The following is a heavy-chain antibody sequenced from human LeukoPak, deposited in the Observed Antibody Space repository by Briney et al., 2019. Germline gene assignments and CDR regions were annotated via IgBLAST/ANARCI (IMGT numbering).Heavy chain of an antibody. D-gene: IGHD3-10*01. V-gene: IGHV3-64*01. CDR3: ARAHDLYGSGSYYISPSDY. Sequence: GGSLRLSCAASGFTFSSYAMHWVRQAPGKGLEYVSAISSNGGSTYYANSVKGRFTISRDNSKNTLYLQMGSLGAEDMAVYYCARAHDLYGSGSYYISPSDYWGQGTLVTVSS. CDR2: ISSNGGST. CDR1: GFTFSSYA. J-gene: IGHJ4*02.